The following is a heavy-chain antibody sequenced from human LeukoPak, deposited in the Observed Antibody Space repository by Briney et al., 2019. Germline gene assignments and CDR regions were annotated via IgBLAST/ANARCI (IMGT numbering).Heavy chain of an antibody. CDR1: GFTFSSYE. V-gene: IGHV3-48*03. CDR2: ISSSGSTI. J-gene: IGHJ4*02. Sequence: GGSLRLSCAASGFTFSSYEMNWVRQAPGKGLEWVSYISSSGSTIYYADSVKGRFTISRDNAKNSLYLQMNSLRAEDTAVYYCARDHYYDSSGYPRDLGYWGQGTLVTVSS. D-gene: IGHD3-22*01. CDR3: ARDHYYDSSGYPRDLGY.